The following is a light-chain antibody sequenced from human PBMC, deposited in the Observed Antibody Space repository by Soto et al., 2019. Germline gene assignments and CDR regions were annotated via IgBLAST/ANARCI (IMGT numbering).Light chain of an antibody. Sequence: DIQMTQSPSSVSASVGDRVTITCRASQGISSWLAWYQQKPGKAPKLLIYAASSLQSGVPSRFSGSGSGTXXXLTXSSLQPEDFATYYCLQSDSFPHTFGQGTKLEIK. J-gene: IGKJ2*01. CDR2: AAS. CDR3: LQSDSFPHT. CDR1: QGISSW. V-gene: IGKV1-12*01.